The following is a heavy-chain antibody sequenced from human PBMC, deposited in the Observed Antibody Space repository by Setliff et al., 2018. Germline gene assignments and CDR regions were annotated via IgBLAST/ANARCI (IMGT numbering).Heavy chain of an antibody. J-gene: IGHJ5*02. Sequence: ASVKVSCKASGYTFTSYDINWMRQASGQGLEWMGWINPNSGGINYAQKFQGWVTMTRDTSISTAYMELSRLRSDDTAVYYCAREEVGRYSSGWYIASDNWFDPWGQGTLVTVSS. D-gene: IGHD6-19*01. V-gene: IGHV1-2*04. CDR3: AREEVGRYSSGWYIASDNWFDP. CDR2: INPNSGGI. CDR1: GYTFTSYD.